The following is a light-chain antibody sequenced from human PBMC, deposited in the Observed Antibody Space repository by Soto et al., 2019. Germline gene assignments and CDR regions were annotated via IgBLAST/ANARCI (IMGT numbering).Light chain of an antibody. J-gene: IGKJ1*01. CDR2: AAS. CDR1: QSISSW. Sequence: IQVTPAPSTLSASLGGRGAIAFRASQSISSWLAWYQQKPGKAPKRLIYAASSLQSGVPSRFSGSGSGTEFTLTISSLQPEDFATYYCQHYNSYSEAFGQGTKVDIK. CDR3: QHYNSYSEA. V-gene: IGKV1-5*01.